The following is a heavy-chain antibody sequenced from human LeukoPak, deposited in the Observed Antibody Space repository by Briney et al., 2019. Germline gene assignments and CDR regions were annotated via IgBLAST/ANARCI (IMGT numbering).Heavy chain of an antibody. V-gene: IGHV3-15*01. J-gene: IGHJ3*02. CDR2: IKSKTDGGTT. Sequence: GGSLRLSCAASGFTFSNAWMSWVRQAPGKGLEWVGRIKSKTDGGTTDYAAPVKGRFTISRDDSKNTLYLQMNSLKTEDTAVYYCTTYTGPQMVYHPEFAFDIWGQGTMVTVSS. CDR3: TTYTGPQMVYHPEFAFDI. D-gene: IGHD2-8*01. CDR1: GFTFSNAW.